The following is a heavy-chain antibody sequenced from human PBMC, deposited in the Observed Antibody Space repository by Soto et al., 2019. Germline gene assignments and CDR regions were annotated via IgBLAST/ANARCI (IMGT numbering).Heavy chain of an antibody. D-gene: IGHD2-2*02. CDR1: GYTFTTYA. CDR3: ARAGDDCSTTNCYMIDY. CDR2: INAGNGKT. V-gene: IGHV1-3*01. Sequence: ASVKVSCKASGYTFTTYAMHWVRQAPGQRLEWMGWINAGNGKTKYSQKFQGRVTITRDTSATTAYMELSGLRSEDTAVYYCARAGDDCSTTNCYMIDYWGQGTLVTVSS. J-gene: IGHJ4*02.